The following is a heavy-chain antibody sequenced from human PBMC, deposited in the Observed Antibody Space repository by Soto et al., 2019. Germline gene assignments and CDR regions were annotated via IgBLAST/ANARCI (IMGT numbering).Heavy chain of an antibody. D-gene: IGHD3-3*01. J-gene: IGHJ4*02. CDR3: ASMGELRFLGWFYDY. CDR2: ISSSGSTI. CDR1: GFTFSDYY. V-gene: IGHV3-11*01. Sequence: PGGSLRLSCAASGFTFSDYYMSWIRQAPWKGLEWVSYISSSGSTIYYADSVKGRFTISRDNAKNSLYLQMNSLRAEDTAVYYCASMGELRFLGWFYDYWGRGTLVTVSS.